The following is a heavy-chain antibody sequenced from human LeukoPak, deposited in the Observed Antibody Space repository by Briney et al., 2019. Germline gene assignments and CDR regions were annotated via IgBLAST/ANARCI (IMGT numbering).Heavy chain of an antibody. CDR2: IIPIFGTA. CDR3: ARDAAAAGTLWYYFDY. J-gene: IGHJ4*02. Sequence: GASVNVSCKASGGTFSSYAISWVRQAPGQGLEWVGGIIPIFGTANYAQKFQGRGTITTDESTSTAYMELSSLRSEDTAVYYCARDAAAAGTLWYYFDYWGQGTLVTVSS. D-gene: IGHD6-13*01. CDR1: GGTFSSYA. V-gene: IGHV1-69*05.